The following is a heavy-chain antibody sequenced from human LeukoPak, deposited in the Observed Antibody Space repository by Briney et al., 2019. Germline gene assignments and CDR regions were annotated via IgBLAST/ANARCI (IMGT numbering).Heavy chain of an antibody. J-gene: IGHJ4*02. V-gene: IGHV4-59*08. CDR1: GGSISSYY. CDR2: IYYSGST. CDR3: ARSKHDYGDYCIDY. D-gene: IGHD4-17*01. Sequence: SETLSLTCTVSGGSISSYYWSWIRQPPGKGLEWIGYIYYSGSTNYNPSLKSRVTISVDTSKNQFSLKLSSVTAADTAVYYCARSKHDYGDYCIDYWGQGTLVTVSS.